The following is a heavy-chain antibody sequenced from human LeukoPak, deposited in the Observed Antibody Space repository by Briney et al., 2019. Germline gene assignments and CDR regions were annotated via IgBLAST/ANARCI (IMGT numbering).Heavy chain of an antibody. CDR1: GGSISSYY. J-gene: IGHJ4*02. V-gene: IGHV4-34*01. CDR2: INHSGST. CDR3: ARGSTYYDFWSGRFDY. D-gene: IGHD3-3*01. Sequence: SETLSLTCTVSGGSISSYYWGWIRQPPGKGLEWIGQINHSGSTNYNPSLKSRVTISVDTSKNQFSLKLSSVTAADTAVYYCARGSTYYDFWSGRFDYWGQGTLVTVSS.